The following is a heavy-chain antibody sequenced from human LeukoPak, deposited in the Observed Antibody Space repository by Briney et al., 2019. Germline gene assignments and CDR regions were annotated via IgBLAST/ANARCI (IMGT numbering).Heavy chain of an antibody. V-gene: IGHV3-21*01. CDR1: GFTFSSYS. CDR2: ISSSSSYI. CDR3: ARDPPGLMAPR. J-gene: IGHJ4*02. Sequence: VGSLRLSCAASGFTFSSYSMNWVRQAPGKGLEWVSSISSSSSYIYYADSVKGRFPISRDNAKNSLYLQMNSLRAEDTAVYYRARDPPGLMAPRWGQGTLVTVSS. D-gene: IGHD2-8*01.